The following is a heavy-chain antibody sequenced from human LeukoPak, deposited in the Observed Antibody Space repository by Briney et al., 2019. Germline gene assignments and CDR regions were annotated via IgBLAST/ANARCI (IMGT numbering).Heavy chain of an antibody. J-gene: IGHJ4*02. V-gene: IGHV4-59*08. D-gene: IGHD2-15*01. CDR3: ARTYCSGGSCHFDY. Sequence: SETLSLTCTVSGGSIRSYYWGWIRHPPGKGLEWVGYIFYSGTTDSNPSLKSRVTISVDTSKNQFSLKLSSVTAADTAVYYCARTYCSGGSCHFDYWGQGTLVTVSS. CDR2: IFYSGTT. CDR1: GGSIRSYY.